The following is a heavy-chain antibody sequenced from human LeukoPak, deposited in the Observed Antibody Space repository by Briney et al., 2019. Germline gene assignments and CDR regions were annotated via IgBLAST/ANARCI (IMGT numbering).Heavy chain of an antibody. V-gene: IGHV3-43*01. CDR3: ARGTSSSWFYYYYGMDV. CDR2: ISWDGGST. CDR1: GFTFHDYT. Sequence: GGSLRLSCAASGFTFHDYTMHWVRQAPGKGLEWVSLISWDGGSTDYADSVQGRFTISRDNSKNCLYLQMNSLRSEDTAVYYCARGTSSSWFYYYYGMDVWGQGTTVTVSS. J-gene: IGHJ6*02. D-gene: IGHD6-13*01.